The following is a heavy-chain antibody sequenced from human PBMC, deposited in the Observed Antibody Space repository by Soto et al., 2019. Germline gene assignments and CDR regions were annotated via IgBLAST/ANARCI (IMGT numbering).Heavy chain of an antibody. Sequence: SETLSLTCTVSGGSISSSSYYWGWIRQPPGKGLEWIGRIYYSGSTYYNPSLKSRVTISVDTSKNQFSLKLSSVTAADTAVYYCARRSLDSGTQHEKRRKNWFDPWGQGTLVTVAS. CDR1: GGSISSSSYY. J-gene: IGHJ5*02. V-gene: IGHV4-39*01. CDR2: IYYSGST. D-gene: IGHD1-26*01. CDR3: ARRSLDSGTQHEKRRKNWFDP.